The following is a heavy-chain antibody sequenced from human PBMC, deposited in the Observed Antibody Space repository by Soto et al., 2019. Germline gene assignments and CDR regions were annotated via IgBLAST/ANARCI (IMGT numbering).Heavy chain of an antibody. V-gene: IGHV4-4*07. D-gene: IGHD4-17*01. CDR3: VRDGSKTLRDWFDP. CDR1: GGSINKFY. J-gene: IGHJ5*02. CDR2: VYATGTT. Sequence: QVHLQESGPGLVKPSETLSLSCSVSGGSINKFYWSWIRKTAGKGLEGVGRVYATGTTDYNPSLRGRVAISVDISRKPFSLRLTSVTAADTGVYYCVRDGSKTLRDWFDPWGQGKLVTVSS.